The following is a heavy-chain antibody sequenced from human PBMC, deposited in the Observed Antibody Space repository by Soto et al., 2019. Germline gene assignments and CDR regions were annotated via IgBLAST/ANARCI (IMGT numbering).Heavy chain of an antibody. Sequence: QVQLVQSGAEEKKPGASVKVSCKASGYTFTTYVMHWVRQAPGQRLEWMGWINAGNDNTKYSQKFQGRVTITRDTSASTVYMELSSLSSEDTAVYYCARVGHYYYGMDVWGQGTTVTVSS. V-gene: IGHV1-3*05. CDR3: ARVGHYYYGMDV. J-gene: IGHJ6*02. CDR1: GYTFTTYV. CDR2: INAGNDNT. D-gene: IGHD3-3*01.